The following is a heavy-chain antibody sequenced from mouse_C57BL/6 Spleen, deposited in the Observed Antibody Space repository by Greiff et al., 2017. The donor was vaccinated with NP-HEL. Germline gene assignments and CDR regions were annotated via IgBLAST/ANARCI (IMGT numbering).Heavy chain of an antibody. D-gene: IGHD1-1*01. CDR3: ARESSPPPTFDY. Sequence: EVQLQQSGPELVKPGASVKISCKASGYTFTDYYMNWVKQSHGKSLEWIGDINPNNGGTSYNQKFKGKATLTVDKSSSTAYMELRSLTSEDSAVYYCARESSPPPTFDYWGQGTTLTVSS. CDR1: GYTFTDYY. J-gene: IGHJ2*01. CDR2: INPNNGGT. V-gene: IGHV1-26*01.